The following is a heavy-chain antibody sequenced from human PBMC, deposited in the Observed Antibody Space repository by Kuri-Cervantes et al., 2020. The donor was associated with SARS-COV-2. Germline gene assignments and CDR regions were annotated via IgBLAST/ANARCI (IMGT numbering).Heavy chain of an antibody. D-gene: IGHD1-26*01. CDR1: GFTFSSYA. CDR2: ISYDGSNK. V-gene: IGHV3-30*01. Sequence: SLKISCAASGFTFSSYAMHWVRQAPGKGLEWVAVISYDGSNKYYADSVKGRFTISRDNSKNTLYLQMNSLRAEDTAVYYCASELLWYFDLWGRGTLVTVSS. J-gene: IGHJ2*01. CDR3: ASELLWYFDL.